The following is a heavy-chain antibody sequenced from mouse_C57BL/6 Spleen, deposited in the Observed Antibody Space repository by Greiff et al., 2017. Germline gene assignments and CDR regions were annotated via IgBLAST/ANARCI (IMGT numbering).Heavy chain of an antibody. Sequence: QVQLQQSGPELVKPGASVKISCKASGYAFSSSWMNWVKQRPGKGLEWIGRIYPGDGDTNYNGKFKGKATLTADKSSSTAYMQLSSLTSEDSAVYFCAREGAAQATLAYWGQGTLVTVSA. CDR3: AREGAAQATLAY. V-gene: IGHV1-82*01. CDR2: IYPGDGDT. D-gene: IGHD3-2*02. J-gene: IGHJ3*01. CDR1: GYAFSSSW.